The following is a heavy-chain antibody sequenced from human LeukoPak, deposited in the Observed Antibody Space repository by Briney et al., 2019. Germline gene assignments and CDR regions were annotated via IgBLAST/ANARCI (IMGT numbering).Heavy chain of an antibody. CDR2: INHGGST. CDR1: GGSLSAYY. D-gene: IGHD4-23*01. V-gene: IGHV4-34*01. CDR3: ARYLDYGGNSRVFQH. Sequence: PSETLSLTCAVYGGSLSAYYWTWIRQPPGRGLEWIGEINHGGSTNYNPSLKSRVTISIDTSKNQFSLKLSSVTAADTAFYYCARYLDYGGNSRVFQHWGQGTLVTVSS. J-gene: IGHJ1*01.